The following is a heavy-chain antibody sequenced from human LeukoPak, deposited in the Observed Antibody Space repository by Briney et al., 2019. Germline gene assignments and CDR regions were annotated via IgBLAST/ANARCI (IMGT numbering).Heavy chain of an antibody. CDR1: GGSISSSSYY. Sequence: PSETLSLTCTVSGGSISSSSYYWGWIRQPPGKGLEWIGSIYYSGSTYYNPSLKSRVTISVDTSKNQFSLKLSSVTAADTAVYYCARDRHNLVHRITGTEKGAFDIWGQGTMVTVSS. J-gene: IGHJ3*02. V-gene: IGHV4-39*07. CDR3: ARDRHNLVHRITGTEKGAFDI. D-gene: IGHD1-20*01. CDR2: IYYSGST.